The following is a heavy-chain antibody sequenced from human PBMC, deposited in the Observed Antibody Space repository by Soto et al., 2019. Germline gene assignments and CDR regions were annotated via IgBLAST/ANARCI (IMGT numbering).Heavy chain of an antibody. CDR2: INAGNGNT. CDR3: ARDHPPDARPSYYYGSGSYSGPDY. V-gene: IGHV1-3*01. D-gene: IGHD3-10*01. Sequence: GASVKVSCKASGYTFTSYAMHWVRQAPGQRLEWMGWINAGNGNTKYSQKFQGRVTITRDTSASTAYMELSSLRSEDTAVYYCARDHPPDARPSYYYGSGSYSGPDYWGQGTLVTVSS. J-gene: IGHJ4*02. CDR1: GYTFTSYA.